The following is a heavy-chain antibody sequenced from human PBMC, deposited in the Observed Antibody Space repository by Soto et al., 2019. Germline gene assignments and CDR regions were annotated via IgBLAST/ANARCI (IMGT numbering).Heavy chain of an antibody. CDR1: GYTLTELS. Sequence: ASVKVSCKVSGYTLTELSMHWVRQAPGKGLEWMGGFDPEDGETIYAQKFQGRVTMTEDTSTDTAYMELSSLRSEDTAVYYCATVGRGIAVAGTGVAYYYYGMDVWGQGTTVTVSS. CDR3: ATVGRGIAVAGTGVAYYYYGMDV. D-gene: IGHD6-19*01. J-gene: IGHJ6*02. CDR2: FDPEDGET. V-gene: IGHV1-24*01.